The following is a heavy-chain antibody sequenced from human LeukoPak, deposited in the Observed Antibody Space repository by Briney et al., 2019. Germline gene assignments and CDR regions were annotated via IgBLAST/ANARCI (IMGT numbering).Heavy chain of an antibody. D-gene: IGHD3-16*02. CDR1: GFTFSSYW. CDR2: IKQDRSEK. Sequence: GGSLRLSCAASGFTFSSYWMSWVRQAPGKGLEWVANIKQDRSEKYYVDSVKGRFTISRDNAKNSLYLQMNSLRAEDTAVYYCAREGSYDYIWGSYRPSDAFDIWGQGTMVTVSS. J-gene: IGHJ3*02. CDR3: AREGSYDYIWGSYRPSDAFDI. V-gene: IGHV3-7*01.